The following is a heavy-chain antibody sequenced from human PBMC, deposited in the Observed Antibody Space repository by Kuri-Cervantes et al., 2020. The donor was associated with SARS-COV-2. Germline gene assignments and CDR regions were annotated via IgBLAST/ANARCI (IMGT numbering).Heavy chain of an antibody. CDR2: IYYSGST. Sequence: GSLRLSCTVSGGSISSSSYYWGWIRQPPGKGLEWIGSIYYSGSTYYNPSLKSRVTISVDTSKNQFSLKLSSVTAADTAVYYCARQRGRYYYYYMDVWGKGTTVTVSS. CDR1: GGSISSSSYY. CDR3: ARQRGRYYYYYMDV. J-gene: IGHJ6*03. V-gene: IGHV4-39*01. D-gene: IGHD2-15*01.